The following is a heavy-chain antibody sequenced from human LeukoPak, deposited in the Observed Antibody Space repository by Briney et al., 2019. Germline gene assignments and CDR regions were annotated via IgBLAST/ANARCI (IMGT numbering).Heavy chain of an antibody. CDR1: GGSISSGSYY. D-gene: IGHD4-17*01. V-gene: IGHV4-61*02. Sequence: SETLSLTCTVSGGSISSGSYYWSWIRQPAGKGLEWIGRIYTSGSTNYNPSLKSRVTISVDTSKNQFSLKLSSVTAADTAVYYCARQDYGDYRGPGIYYYMDVWGKGTTVTVSS. J-gene: IGHJ6*03. CDR2: IYTSGST. CDR3: ARQDYGDYRGPGIYYYMDV.